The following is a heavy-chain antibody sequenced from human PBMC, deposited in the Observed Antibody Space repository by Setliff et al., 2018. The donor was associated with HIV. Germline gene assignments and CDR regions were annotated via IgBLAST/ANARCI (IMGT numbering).Heavy chain of an antibody. CDR3: ARGTTLNVVPDAFDI. CDR2: AYHSGRT. D-gene: IGHD4-17*01. CDR1: GYSITSGYS. J-gene: IGHJ3*02. V-gene: IGHV4-38-2*01. Sequence: SETLSLTCAVSGYSITSGYSWGWIRQSPGKGLEWIGNAYHSGRTYYNPSLKSRVAMSIDTSKNQFSLRLNSVTAADTALYYCARGTTLNVVPDAFDIWGQGTMVTVS.